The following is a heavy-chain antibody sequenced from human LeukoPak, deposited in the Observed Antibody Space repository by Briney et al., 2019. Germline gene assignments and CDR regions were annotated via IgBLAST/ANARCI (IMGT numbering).Heavy chain of an antibody. CDR3: GAQYGAGSLFYFYARDV. V-gene: IGHV3-48*03. D-gene: IGHD3-10*01. Sequence: PGGSLRLSCGVSGFSFSRHEMNWVRQAPGKELEWVEHISATGATIYYADFVGGRFTNAKSHANSSRYQRIKSLRAGDSAVYYCGAQYGAGSLFYFYARDVWGEGTTVSVPS. J-gene: IGHJ6*04. CDR2: ISATGATI. CDR1: GFSFSRHE.